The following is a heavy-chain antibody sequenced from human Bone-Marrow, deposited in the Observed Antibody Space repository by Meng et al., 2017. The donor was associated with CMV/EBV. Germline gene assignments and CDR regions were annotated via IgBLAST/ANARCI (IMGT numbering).Heavy chain of an antibody. V-gene: IGHV3-23*03. Sequence: GESLKISCAASGFTFSSYAMSWVRQAPGKGLEWVSVIYSGGSSTYYADSVKGRFTISRDNSKNTLYLQMNSLRAEDTAVYYCARDRSWLMVRGRGRNWFDPCGQGTLVTVSS. D-gene: IGHD3-10*01. CDR1: GFTFSSYA. CDR3: ARDRSWLMVRGRGRNWFDP. CDR2: IYSGGSST. J-gene: IGHJ5*02.